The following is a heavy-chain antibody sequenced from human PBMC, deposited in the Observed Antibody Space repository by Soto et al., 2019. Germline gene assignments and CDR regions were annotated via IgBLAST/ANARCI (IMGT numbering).Heavy chain of an antibody. Sequence: QVQLQESGPGLVKPSGTLSLTCAVSGGSIRSNNWWSWVRQPPGKGLEWIGEIFHSGSTNYNPSLKTGVTISVDKSKNQFSLKLSSVTAADTAVYYCARVYSGSYSDSWGQGTLVTVSS. CDR2: IFHSGST. CDR1: GGSIRSNNW. D-gene: IGHD1-26*01. V-gene: IGHV4-4*02. J-gene: IGHJ4*02. CDR3: ARVYSGSYSDS.